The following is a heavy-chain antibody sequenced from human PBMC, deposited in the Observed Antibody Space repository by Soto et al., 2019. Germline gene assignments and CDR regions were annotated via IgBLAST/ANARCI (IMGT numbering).Heavy chain of an antibody. D-gene: IGHD6-19*01. V-gene: IGHV3-33*01. CDR2: IWYDGSNK. Sequence: QVQLVESGGGVVQPGRSLRLSCAASGFTFSSYGMHWVRQAPGKGLEWVAVIWYDGSNKYYADSVKGRFTISRDNSKNTLYLQMNSLGAEDTAVYYCARDIAVAARDYYYYYGMDVWGQGTTVTVSS. CDR1: GFTFSSYG. CDR3: ARDIAVAARDYYYYYGMDV. J-gene: IGHJ6*02.